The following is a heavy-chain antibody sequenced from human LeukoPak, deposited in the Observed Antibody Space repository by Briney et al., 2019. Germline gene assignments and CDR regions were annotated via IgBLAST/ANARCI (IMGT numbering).Heavy chain of an antibody. D-gene: IGHD3-10*01. V-gene: IGHV3-66*02. J-gene: IGHJ4*02. CDR3: ARDRYYGSGSYYTPGY. Sequence: GGSLRLSCAASGYFVSGYSMSWVRQAPGQRLEWVSVYTAGHTYSAESVKGRFVISRDNSTNTMYLQMNSLRAEDTAVYYCARDRYYGSGSYYTPGYWGQGTLVTVSS. CDR1: GYFVSGYS. CDR2: YTAGHT.